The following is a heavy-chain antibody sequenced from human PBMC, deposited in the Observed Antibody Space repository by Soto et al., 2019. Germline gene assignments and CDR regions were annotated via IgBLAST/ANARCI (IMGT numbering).Heavy chain of an antibody. J-gene: IGHJ4*02. Sequence: EVQLLDSGGGLVQPGGSLRLSCAASGFTFSNYAMTWARQGPGKGLEGVSGISGSGGRSYYADSVKGRFTISRDNSKSTLYLQMNSLRAEDTAVYYCAKAYFVWSSEQPYYFDYWGQGTLVTVSS. CDR1: GFTFSNYA. V-gene: IGHV3-23*01. D-gene: IGHD3-16*01. CDR2: ISGSGGRS. CDR3: AKAYFVWSSEQPYYFDY.